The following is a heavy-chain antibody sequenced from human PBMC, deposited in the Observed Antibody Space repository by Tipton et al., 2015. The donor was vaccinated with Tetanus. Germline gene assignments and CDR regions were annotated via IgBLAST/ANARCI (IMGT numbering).Heavy chain of an antibody. J-gene: IGHJ6*02. CDR1: GYNFVNFG. Sequence: QLVQSGAEVKEPGASVKVSCKASGYNFVNFGISWVRQAPGQGLEWMGWISAYNGKTKYAQRLQGRVTMTTDRSASTAYMDLRRLRSDDTAVYYCARVQEQRIYYYGMDVWGQGTTVTVFS. CDR3: ARVQEQRIYYYGMDV. CDR2: ISAYNGKT. D-gene: IGHD6-25*01. V-gene: IGHV1-18*01.